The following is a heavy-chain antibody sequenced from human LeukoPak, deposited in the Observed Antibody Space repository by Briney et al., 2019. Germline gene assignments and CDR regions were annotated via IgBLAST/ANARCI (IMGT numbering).Heavy chain of an antibody. V-gene: IGHV3-23*01. CDR2: ISGNGGHT. D-gene: IGHD3-10*01. J-gene: IGHJ4*02. CDR3: AKGDSFGLGSYFHY. Sequence: GGSLRLSCAASGFTFSSYAMSWVRQAPGKGLEWVSTISGNGGHTYYADSVKGRFTISRDNSEKTLYLQMSSLRAEDTAVYYCAKGDSFGLGSYFHYWGQGTLVTVSS. CDR1: GFTFSSYA.